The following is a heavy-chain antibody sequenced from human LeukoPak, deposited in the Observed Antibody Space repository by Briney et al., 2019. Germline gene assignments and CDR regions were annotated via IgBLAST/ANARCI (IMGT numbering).Heavy chain of an antibody. CDR2: IYYSGST. J-gene: IGHJ6*03. V-gene: IGHV4-59*11. Sequence: SETLSLTCTVSGGSISSHYWSWIRQPPGKGPEWIGYIYYSGSTNYNPSLKSRVTISVDTSKNQFSLKLSSVTAADTAVYYCARSVDPYYYYYMDVWGKGTTVTVSS. CDR3: ARSVDPYYYYYMDV. CDR1: GGSISSHY. D-gene: IGHD5-12*01.